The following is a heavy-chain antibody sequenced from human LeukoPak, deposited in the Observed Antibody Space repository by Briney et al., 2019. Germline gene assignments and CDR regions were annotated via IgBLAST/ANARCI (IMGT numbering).Heavy chain of an antibody. CDR1: GFTFDDYA. Sequence: GRSLRLSSAASGFTFDDYAMHWVRQAPGKGLEWVSGISWNSGKIGYADSVKGRFTISRDNAKNSLYLQMNSLRAEDMALYYCAKDSSGYPKGVFDYWGQGTLVTVSS. D-gene: IGHD3-22*01. V-gene: IGHV3-9*03. CDR2: ISWNSGKI. J-gene: IGHJ4*02. CDR3: AKDSSGYPKGVFDY.